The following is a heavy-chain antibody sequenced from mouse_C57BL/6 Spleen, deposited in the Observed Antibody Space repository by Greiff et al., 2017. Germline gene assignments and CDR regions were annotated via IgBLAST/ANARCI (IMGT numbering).Heavy chain of an antibody. CDR1: GYTFTSYW. CDR3: ARKGLYSNYGGFAY. D-gene: IGHD2-5*01. V-gene: IGHV1-50*01. J-gene: IGHJ3*01. CDR2: IDPSDSYT. Sequence: QVQLKQPGAELVKPGASVKLSCKASGYTFTSYWMQWVKQRPGQGLEWIGEIDPSDSYTNYNQKFKGKATLTVDTSSSTAYMQLSSLTSEDSAVYYGARKGLYSNYGGFAYWGQGTLVTVSA.